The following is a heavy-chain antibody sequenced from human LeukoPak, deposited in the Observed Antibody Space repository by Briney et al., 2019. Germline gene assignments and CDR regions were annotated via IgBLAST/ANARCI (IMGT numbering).Heavy chain of an antibody. D-gene: IGHD2-2*02. CDR1: GFTFSSYA. J-gene: IGHJ3*02. Sequence: GGSLRLSCAASGFTFSSYAMHWVRQAPGKGLEWVAVISYDGSNKYYADSVKGRFTISRDNSKNTLYLQMNSLRAEDTAVYYCARDGEGWLVVPAAIDGAFDIWGQGTMVTVSS. CDR2: ISYDGSNK. CDR3: ARDGEGWLVVPAAIDGAFDI. V-gene: IGHV3-30-3*01.